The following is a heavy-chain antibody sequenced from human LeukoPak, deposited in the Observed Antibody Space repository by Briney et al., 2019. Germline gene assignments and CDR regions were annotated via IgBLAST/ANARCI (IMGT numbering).Heavy chain of an antibody. V-gene: IGHV3-23*01. CDR2: ISGSGGST. J-gene: IGHJ4*02. D-gene: IGHD3-9*01. CDR1: GFTFSSYA. Sequence: GGSLRFSCAASGFTFSSYAMSWVRQAPGKGLEWVSAISGSGGSTYYADSVKGRFTISRDNSKNTLYLQMNSLRAEDTAVYYCAKGPFYDILTGYYPGYWGQGTLVTVSS. CDR3: AKGPFYDILTGYYPGY.